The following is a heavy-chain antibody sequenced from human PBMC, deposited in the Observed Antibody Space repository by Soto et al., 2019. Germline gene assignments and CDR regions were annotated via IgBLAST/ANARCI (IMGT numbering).Heavy chain of an antibody. CDR3: ARIYDSRGGSEAFDI. CDR2: INAGNGNT. CDR1: GYTFTSYA. D-gene: IGHD3-22*01. V-gene: IGHV1-3*01. J-gene: IGHJ3*02. Sequence: ASVKVSCKASGYTFTSYAMHWVRQAPGQRLEWTGWINAGNGNTKYSQKFQGRVTITRDTSAGTAYMELSSLRSEDTAVYYCARIYDSRGGSEAFDIWGQGTMVTVSS.